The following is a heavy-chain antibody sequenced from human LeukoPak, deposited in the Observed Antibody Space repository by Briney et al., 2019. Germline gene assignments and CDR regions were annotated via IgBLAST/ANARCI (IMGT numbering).Heavy chain of an antibody. CDR3: APTRPEYQLLSN. CDR1: GFTFSSYW. V-gene: IGHV3-7*03. D-gene: IGHD2-2*01. Sequence: GGSLRLSCAASGFTFSSYWMSWVRQAPGKGLEWVANIKQDGSEKYYEDSVKGRFTISRDNAKNSLYLQMNSLRAEDSAVYYCAPTRPEYQLLSNWGQGTLVTVSS. CDR2: IKQDGSEK. J-gene: IGHJ4*02.